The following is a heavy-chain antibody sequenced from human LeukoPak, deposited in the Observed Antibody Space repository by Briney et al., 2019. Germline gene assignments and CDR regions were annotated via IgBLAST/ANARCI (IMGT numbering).Heavy chain of an antibody. CDR3: ARAQTTVVTLNWFDP. J-gene: IGHJ5*02. CDR2: ISAYNGNS. D-gene: IGHD4-23*01. CDR1: GGTFSSYG. Sequence: ASVKVSCKASGGTFSSYGISWVRQAPGQGLEWMGWISAYNGNSNYAQKLQGRVTMTTDTSTSTAYMELRSLRSDDTAVYYCARAQTTVVTLNWFDPWGQGTLVTVSS. V-gene: IGHV1-18*01.